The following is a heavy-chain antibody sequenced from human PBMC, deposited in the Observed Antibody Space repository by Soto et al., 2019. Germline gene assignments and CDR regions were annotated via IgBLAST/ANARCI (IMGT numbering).Heavy chain of an antibody. CDR2: ITSSGTTV. CDR3: ARVRSHGAYYFDF. CDR1: GFTFSSYS. V-gene: IGHV3-48*02. Sequence: EVHLVESGGGLVQPGGSLRLSCAASGFTFSSYSLNWVRQAPGKGLEWVSHITSSGTTVYYADSERGRFTISRDNAKNSLYLQMNSLRDDDPSVYYCARVRSHGAYYFDFWGQGTLVTVSS. J-gene: IGHJ4*02. D-gene: IGHD3-10*01.